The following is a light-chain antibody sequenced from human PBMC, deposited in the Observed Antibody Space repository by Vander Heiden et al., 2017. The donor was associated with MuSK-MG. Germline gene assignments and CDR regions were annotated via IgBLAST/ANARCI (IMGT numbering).Light chain of an antibody. Sequence: QSALTQPASVSGAPGQSITSSCTGTSRYIGFSYVSWYQQRPGKAPHLLIFYVSNRPSGISHRFSGSKSGTTASLTISGLQVEDEATDYCGSYPNTGYTLVLFGRGTTLTVL. CDR2: YVS. J-gene: IGLJ2*01. CDR1: SRYIGFSY. CDR3: GSYPNTGYTLVL. V-gene: IGLV2-14*01.